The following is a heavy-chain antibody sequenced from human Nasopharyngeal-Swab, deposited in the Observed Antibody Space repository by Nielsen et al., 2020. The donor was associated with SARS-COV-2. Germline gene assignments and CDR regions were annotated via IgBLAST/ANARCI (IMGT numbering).Heavy chain of an antibody. CDR1: GGSISSSSYY. D-gene: IGHD4-17*01. CDR2: IYYSGST. J-gene: IGHJ4*02. CDR3: ARDLGDYGDYEFDY. Sequence: GSLRLSCAVSGGSISSSSYYWGWIRQPPGKGLEWIGSIYYSGSTYYNPSLKSRVTISVDTSKNQFSLKLSSVTAADTAVYYCARDLGDYGDYEFDYWGQGTLVTVSS. V-gene: IGHV4-39*02.